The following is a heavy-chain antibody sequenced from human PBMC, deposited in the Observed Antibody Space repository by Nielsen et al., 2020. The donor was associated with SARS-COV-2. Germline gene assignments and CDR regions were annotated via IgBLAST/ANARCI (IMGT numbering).Heavy chain of an antibody. CDR2: ISASSANI. CDR3: ASDPSYASSWLHYFDF. D-gene: IGHD5-12*01. Sequence: GESLKISYAASGFTFNTYAMNWVRQAPGKGLEWVAYISASSANIHYAASVNGRFTVSRDNAKNSLYLQMNNLRDEDTAVYYCASDPSYASSWLHYFDFWGQGTLVTVSS. V-gene: IGHV3-48*02. CDR1: GFTFNTYA. J-gene: IGHJ4*02.